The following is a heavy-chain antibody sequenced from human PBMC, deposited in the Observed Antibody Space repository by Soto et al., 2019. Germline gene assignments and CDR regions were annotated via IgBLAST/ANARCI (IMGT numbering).Heavy chain of an antibody. D-gene: IGHD5-18*01. CDR3: AKEYSHDNWFFEL. CDR2: ISAGGTSK. V-gene: IGHV3-30*18. CDR1: GFSFSQSG. J-gene: IGHJ2*01. Sequence: QVQLMESGGGVVQPGRSVTLSCAASGFSFSQSGMQWVRQAPGKGPEWVVVISAGGTSKYYSDSVKGRFTISRDNSKNTVYLQMDGLRSEDTAVYYCAKEYSHDNWFFELWGHGTLVTVSS.